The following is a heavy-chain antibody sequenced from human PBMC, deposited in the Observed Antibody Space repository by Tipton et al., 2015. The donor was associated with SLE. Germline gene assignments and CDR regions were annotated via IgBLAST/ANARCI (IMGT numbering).Heavy chain of an antibody. CDR2: IYSSGST. Sequence: TLSLTCNVSGGSISSHYWSWIRQPPGKGLEWIGYIYSSGSTKYNPSLKSRVTRSVDTSKNQFSLKVSSVTAADTAVYYCARLSGDAFDIWGQGTMVTVSS. D-gene: IGHD1-26*01. CDR3: ARLSGDAFDI. J-gene: IGHJ3*02. CDR1: GGSISSHY. V-gene: IGHV4-4*09.